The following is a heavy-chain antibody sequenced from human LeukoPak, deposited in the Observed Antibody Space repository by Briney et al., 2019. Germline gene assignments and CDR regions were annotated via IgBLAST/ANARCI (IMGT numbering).Heavy chain of an antibody. V-gene: IGHV4-39*01. CDR3: ARHPFLYSSSGPLFDY. D-gene: IGHD6-6*01. Sequence: PSETLSLTCAVSGGSISTSSTYHWGWIRQPPGKGLEWIGSIYYTGNTYYNPSLKSRVTIFVDMSKNQFSLKLTSVTAADTAVYYCARHPFLYSSSGPLFDYWGQGTLVTVSS. CDR2: IYYTGNT. CDR1: GGSISTSSTYH. J-gene: IGHJ4*02.